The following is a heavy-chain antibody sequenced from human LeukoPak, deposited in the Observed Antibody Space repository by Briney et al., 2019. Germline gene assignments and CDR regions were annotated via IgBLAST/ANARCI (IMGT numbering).Heavy chain of an antibody. CDR1: GFTFDDYA. CDR2: ISGDGSIK. D-gene: IGHD4-17*01. CDR3: TSHLRNAY. V-gene: IGHV3-43*02. Sequence: PGGSLRLSCAASGFTFDDYAMHWVRQAPGKGLEWVSLISGDGSIKYYADSVKGRFTISRDNSKNSLYLQMNSLRTEDTALYYCTSHLRNAYWGQGTLVTVSS. J-gene: IGHJ4*02.